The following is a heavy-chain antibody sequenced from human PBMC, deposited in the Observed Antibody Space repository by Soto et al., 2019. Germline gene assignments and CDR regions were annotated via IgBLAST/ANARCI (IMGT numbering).Heavy chain of an antibody. CDR3: ARDSVHSSSDYYYYYGMDV. D-gene: IGHD6-6*01. J-gene: IGHJ6*02. Sequence: GGSLRLSCAASGFTFSSYGMHWVRQAPGKGLEWVAVIWYDGSNKYYADSVKGRFTISRDNSKNTLYLQMNSLRAEDTAVYYCARDSVHSSSDYYYYYGMDVWGQGTTVTVS. V-gene: IGHV3-33*01. CDR1: GFTFSSYG. CDR2: IWYDGSNK.